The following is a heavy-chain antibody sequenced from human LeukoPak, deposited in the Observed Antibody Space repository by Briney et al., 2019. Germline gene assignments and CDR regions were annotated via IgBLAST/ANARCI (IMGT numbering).Heavy chain of an antibody. J-gene: IGHJ4*02. CDR2: IIPIFGTA. Sequence: SVKVSCKASGGTFSSYAISWVRQAPGQGLEWMGGIIPIFGTANYAQKFQGRVTITTDESTSTAYMELSSLRSEDTAVYYCARANTYYYDSSGYCFDYWGQGTLVTVSS. D-gene: IGHD3-22*01. V-gene: IGHV1-69*05. CDR3: ARANTYYYDSSGYCFDY. CDR1: GGTFSSYA.